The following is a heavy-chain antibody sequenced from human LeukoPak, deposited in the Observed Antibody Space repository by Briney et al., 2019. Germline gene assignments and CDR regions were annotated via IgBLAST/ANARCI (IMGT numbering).Heavy chain of an antibody. CDR1: GVTFSSYS. V-gene: IGHV3-21*01. J-gene: IGHJ4*02. CDR3: ARGYCSGGSCRKLDY. CDR2: ISSSSYI. Sequence: PGGSLRLSCAASGVTFSSYSMNWVRQAPGKGLEWVSSISSSSYIYYSNSVKGRFTISRDNAKNSLYLQMNSLRAEDTAVYYCARGYCSGGSCRKLDYWGQGTLVTVSS. D-gene: IGHD2-15*01.